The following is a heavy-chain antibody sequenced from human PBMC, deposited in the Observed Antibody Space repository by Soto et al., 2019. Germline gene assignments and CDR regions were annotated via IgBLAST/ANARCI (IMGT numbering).Heavy chain of an antibody. D-gene: IGHD2-8*01. Sequence: SETLSLTCTVSGTSISSYYWSWIRQPPGKGLEWIANIHYSGNTNYNPSPASRVTISVDTSKNQFSLKMTSVTAADRAMYFCARYISYAIDYWGRGTLVTVSS. V-gene: IGHV4-59*01. CDR3: ARYISYAIDY. J-gene: IGHJ4*02. CDR1: GTSISSYY. CDR2: IHYSGNT.